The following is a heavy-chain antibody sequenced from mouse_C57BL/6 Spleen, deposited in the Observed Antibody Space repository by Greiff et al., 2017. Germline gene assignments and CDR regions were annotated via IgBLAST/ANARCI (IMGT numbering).Heavy chain of an antibody. CDR3: ARRLTGTWGYFDV. CDR1: GYTFTDYY. V-gene: IGHV1-26*01. Sequence: EVQLQQSGPELVKPGASVKISCKASGYTFTDYYMNWVKQSHGKSLEWIGDINPNNGGTSYNQKFKGKATLTVDKSSSTAYMELRSLTSEDSAVYYCARRLTGTWGYFDVWGTGTTVTVSS. D-gene: IGHD4-1*01. J-gene: IGHJ1*03. CDR2: INPNNGGT.